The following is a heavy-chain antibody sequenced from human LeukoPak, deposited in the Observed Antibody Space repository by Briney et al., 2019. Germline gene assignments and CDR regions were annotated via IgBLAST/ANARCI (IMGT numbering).Heavy chain of an antibody. Sequence: GGSLKLSCAASGFTFSGSAMHWVRQASGKGLEWVGRIRSKANSYATAYAASVKGRFTISRDDSKNTAYLQMNSLKTEDTAVYYCNRPVYDTLNYYYYYMDVWGKGTTVTVSS. V-gene: IGHV3-73*01. CDR2: IRSKANSYAT. CDR3: NRPVYDTLNYYYYYMDV. CDR1: GFTFSGSA. J-gene: IGHJ6*03. D-gene: IGHD5/OR15-5a*01.